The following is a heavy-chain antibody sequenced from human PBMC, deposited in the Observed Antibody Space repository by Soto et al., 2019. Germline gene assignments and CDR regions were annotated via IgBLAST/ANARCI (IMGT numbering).Heavy chain of an antibody. Sequence: QVQLVQSGAEVKKPGASVKVSCKASGYTFTGYYMHWVRQAPGQGLEWMGWINPNSGGTNYAQKFQGWVTMTRDTSISTAYMELSRLRSDDTAVYYWARGKTTVTTNYWYFDLWGRGTLVTVSS. CDR2: INPNSGGT. CDR3: ARGKTTVTTNYWYFDL. CDR1: GYTFTGYY. J-gene: IGHJ2*01. D-gene: IGHD4-17*01. V-gene: IGHV1-2*04.